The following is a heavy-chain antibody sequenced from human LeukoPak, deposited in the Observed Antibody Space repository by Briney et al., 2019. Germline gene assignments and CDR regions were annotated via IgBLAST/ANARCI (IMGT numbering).Heavy chain of an antibody. CDR3: ARLWGIVVL. J-gene: IGHJ4*02. V-gene: IGHV4-39*01. CDR2: IYYSGST. Sequence: SETLSLTCTVSGGSISSSSYYWGWIRQPPGKGLEWIGSIYYSGSTYYNPSLKSRVTISVDTSKNQFSLKLSSVTAADTAVYYCARLWGIVVLCGQGTLVTVSS. CDR1: GGSISSSSYY. D-gene: IGHD6-19*01.